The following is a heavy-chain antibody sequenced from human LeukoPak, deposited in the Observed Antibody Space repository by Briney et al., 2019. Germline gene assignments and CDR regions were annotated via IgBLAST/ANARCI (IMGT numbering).Heavy chain of an antibody. V-gene: IGHV4-34*01. CDR1: GGSFSGYY. Sequence: SETLSLTCAVYGGSFSGYYWSWIRQPPGKGLEWIGEINHSGSTNYNPSLKSRVTISVDTSKSQFSLKLSSVTAADTAVYYCARDSGRSRYFDYWGQGTLVTVSS. D-gene: IGHD1-26*01. CDR3: ARDSGRSRYFDY. J-gene: IGHJ4*02. CDR2: INHSGST.